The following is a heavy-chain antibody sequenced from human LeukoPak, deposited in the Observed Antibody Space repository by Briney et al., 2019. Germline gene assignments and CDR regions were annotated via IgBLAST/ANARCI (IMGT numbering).Heavy chain of an antibody. Sequence: TSETLSLTCTVSGDSLSTYYWTWIRQPPGKGLEYIGYIHTSGRTNFNPSLKSQVTMSRDTSKNQFSLSLTSVTAADTAVYYCARLTGYDGAGYYYGSFDCWGQGTLVTVSS. D-gene: IGHD3-22*01. J-gene: IGHJ4*02. CDR2: IHTSGRT. CDR3: ARLTGYDGAGYYYGSFDC. V-gene: IGHV4-4*09. CDR1: GDSLSTYY.